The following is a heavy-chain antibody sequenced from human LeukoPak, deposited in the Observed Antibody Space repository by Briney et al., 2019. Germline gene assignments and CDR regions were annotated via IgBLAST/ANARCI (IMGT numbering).Heavy chain of an antibody. CDR3: ARHSGGDGYNYNGMDV. D-gene: IGHD6-19*01. J-gene: IGHJ6*02. V-gene: IGHV3-21*06. CDR1: RFTFSSYS. CDR2: NSDFGSS. Sequence: KPGESLRLSCAASRFTFSSYSINWVRQAPGKGLEWVSSNSDFGSSHHADSVKGRFTTSRDNAKNSAHLQMNSLRVEDTAIYYCARHSGGDGYNYNGMDVWGQGTMVTVSS.